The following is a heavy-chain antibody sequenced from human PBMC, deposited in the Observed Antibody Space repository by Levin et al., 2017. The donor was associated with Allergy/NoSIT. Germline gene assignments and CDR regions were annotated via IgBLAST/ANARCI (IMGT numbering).Heavy chain of an antibody. Sequence: NPSETLSLTCTVSGASISRTAFYWGWIRQPPGKGLEWIGSIYYSGSTYDNPSLKSRLTVSVDTSRNQFSLKLSSVTAADTAVYYCARHKLYWVGSVCPGEDYFDYWGQGTLVTVSS. CDR1: GASISRTAFY. CDR2: IYYSGST. CDR3: ARHKLYWVGSVCPGEDYFDY. D-gene: IGHD2-8*02. J-gene: IGHJ4*02. V-gene: IGHV4-39*01.